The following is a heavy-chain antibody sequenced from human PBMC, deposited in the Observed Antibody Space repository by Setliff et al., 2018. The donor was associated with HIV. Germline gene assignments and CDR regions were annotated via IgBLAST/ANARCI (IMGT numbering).Heavy chain of an antibody. J-gene: IGHJ5*02. CDR1: GGSISNYY. V-gene: IGHV4-4*07. CDR2: IYTTGST. D-gene: IGHD2-21*02. CDR3: ATSDWYSWFDP. Sequence: SETLSLTCTVSGGSISNYYWSWIRQPAEKGLGWIGRIYTTGSTNYNPSFKSRVTMSMDTAKNQFSLKLTSVTAADTAVYYCATSDWYSWFDPWGQGTLVTVSS.